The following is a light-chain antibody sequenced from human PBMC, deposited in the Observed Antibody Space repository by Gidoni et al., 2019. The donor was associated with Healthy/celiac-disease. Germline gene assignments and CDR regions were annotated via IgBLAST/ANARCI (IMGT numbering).Light chain of an antibody. CDR3: QAYDSSLTGPVV. J-gene: IGLJ2*01. CDR1: SSNIGAGYD. V-gene: IGLV1-40*01. Sequence: QSVLTQPPSVSGAPGQRVTISCTGSSSNIGAGYDVHWYQLLPVTAPKLLISGNNNRPSGVPDRFSGSKSGTSASLAITGLQAEDEADYYCQAYDSSLTGPVVFGGGTKLTVL. CDR2: GNN.